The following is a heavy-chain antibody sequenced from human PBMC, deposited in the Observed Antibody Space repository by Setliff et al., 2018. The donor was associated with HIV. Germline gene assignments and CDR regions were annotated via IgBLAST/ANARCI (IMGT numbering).Heavy chain of an antibody. J-gene: IGHJ3*02. V-gene: IGHV4-59*08. CDR1: GGSITDFY. CDR2: AHHSGTT. D-gene: IGHD3-16*01. CDR3: ARWGEPSIKAFDI. Sequence: SSETLSLTCAVSGGSITDFYWNWIRQPPGKGLEWIGFAHHSGTTSYNPSLQSRVIIAVDTSRNELSLRVNSVTAADTAVYYCARWGEPSIKAFDIWGQGTMVTVSS.